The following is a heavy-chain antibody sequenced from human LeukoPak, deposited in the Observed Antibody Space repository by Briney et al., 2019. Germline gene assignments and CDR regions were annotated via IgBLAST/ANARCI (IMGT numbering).Heavy chain of an antibody. CDR2: INHSGST. CDR1: GGSISSGDYY. J-gene: IGHJ6*03. V-gene: IGHV4-30-4*01. Sequence: PSETLSLTCTVSGGSISSGDYYWSWIRQPPGKGLEWIGEINHSGSTNYNPSLKSRVTISVDTSKNQFSLKLSSVTAADTAVYYCARAPPTTVGAYYYMDVWSKGTTVTVSS. D-gene: IGHD4-11*01. CDR3: ARAPPTTVGAYYYMDV.